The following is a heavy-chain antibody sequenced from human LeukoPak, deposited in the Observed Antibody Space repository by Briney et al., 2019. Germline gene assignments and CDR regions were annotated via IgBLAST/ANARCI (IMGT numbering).Heavy chain of an antibody. CDR3: ARGGIAAAGVRVWYFDY. Sequence: GGSLRLSCAASGFTVSSNYMSWVRQAPGKGLELGSVIYSGGSAYYADSVKGRFTISRDNSKNMMYLQMNSLRAEDTAVYYCARGGIAAAGVRVWYFDYWGQGTLVTVSS. CDR2: IYSGGSA. V-gene: IGHV3-53*01. D-gene: IGHD6-13*01. CDR1: GFTVSSNY. J-gene: IGHJ4*02.